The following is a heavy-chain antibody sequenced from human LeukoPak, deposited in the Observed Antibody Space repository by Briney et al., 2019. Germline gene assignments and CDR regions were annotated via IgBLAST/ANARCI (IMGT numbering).Heavy chain of an antibody. CDR1: GYTLTELS. Sequence: ASVKVSCKVSGYTLTELSMHWVRQAPGKGLEWMGGFDPEDGETIYAQKFQGRVTMTEDTSTDTAYMELSSLRSEDTAVYYCATTNPFYDILTGTPTDYYYYYGMDVWGQGTTVTVSS. V-gene: IGHV1-24*01. CDR2: FDPEDGET. D-gene: IGHD3-9*01. J-gene: IGHJ6*02. CDR3: ATTNPFYDILTGTPTDYYYYYGMDV.